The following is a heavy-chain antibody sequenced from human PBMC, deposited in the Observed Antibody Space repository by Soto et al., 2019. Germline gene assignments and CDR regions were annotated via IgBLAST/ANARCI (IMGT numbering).Heavy chain of an antibody. Sequence: GGSLRLPCAASGFTLDDYTMHWVRQAPGKGLEWVSGVGWNGGDIVYADSVKGRFTVSRDNTKNSLYLEVNSLRADDTARYYCAKDRAVVVPVSTSYFHYYGLDVWGQGTTVTVSS. J-gene: IGHJ6*02. V-gene: IGHV3-9*01. CDR3: AKDRAVVVPVSTSYFHYYGLDV. D-gene: IGHD2-2*01. CDR2: VGWNGGDI. CDR1: GFTLDDYT.